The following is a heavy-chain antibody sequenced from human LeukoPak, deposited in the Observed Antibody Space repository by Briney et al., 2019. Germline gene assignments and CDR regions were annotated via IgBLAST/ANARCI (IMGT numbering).Heavy chain of an antibody. J-gene: IGHJ3*02. V-gene: IGHV7-4-1*02. D-gene: IGHD6-19*01. CDR2: INTNTGNP. Sequence: ASVKVSCKVSGYTLTELSMHWVRQAPGQGLEWMGWINTNTGNPTYAQGFTGRFVFSLDTSVSTAYLQISSLKAEDTAVYYCARAVAGTDAFDIWSQGTMVTVSS. CDR3: ARAVAGTDAFDI. CDR1: GYTLTELS.